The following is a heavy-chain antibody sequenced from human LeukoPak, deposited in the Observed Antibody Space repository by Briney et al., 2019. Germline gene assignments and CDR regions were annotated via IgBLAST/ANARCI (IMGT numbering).Heavy chain of an antibody. J-gene: IGHJ4*02. CDR3: ARVSSSSSPTYFDY. V-gene: IGHV3-66*02. D-gene: IGHD6-6*01. Sequence: GRSLRLSCAAAGFTVSSNYMGWVRQAPREGLEWVSVIYSGGSTYYADSVKGRFTISRDNSKNTLYLQMNSLRAEDTAVYYCARVSSSSSPTYFDYWGQGTLVTVSS. CDR2: IYSGGST. CDR1: GFTVSSNY.